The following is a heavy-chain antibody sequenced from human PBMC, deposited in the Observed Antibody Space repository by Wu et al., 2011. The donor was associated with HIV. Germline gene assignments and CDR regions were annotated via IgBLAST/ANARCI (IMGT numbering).Heavy chain of an antibody. Sequence: QVHLVQSGAEVKRPGSSVKVSCKTSGSTFSSYSINWVRQAPGKGLEWMGGFDPDNKEIVYAEKFVDRVTMTRDTSTDTAYMHLGSLMSEDTAMYFCCTAPLASGWYFRQPRHDLWGQGTLVTVSS. J-gene: IGHJ1*01. D-gene: IGHD6-19*01. CDR1: GSTFSSYS. CDR2: FDPDNKEI. V-gene: IGHV1-24*01. CDR3: CTAPLASGWYFRQPRHDL.